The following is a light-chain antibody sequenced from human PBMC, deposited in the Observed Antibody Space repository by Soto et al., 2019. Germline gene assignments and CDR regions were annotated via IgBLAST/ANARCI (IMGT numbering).Light chain of an antibody. J-gene: IGKJ5*01. CDR1: ESVRSG. CDR3: QQYNDWPTIT. CDR2: GAS. Sequence: EVVLTQSPATLSVPPGDRATLSCRASESVRSGLAWYQQKPGQAPRLLNYGASIRAADVPPRFSGSGSGTEFTLTINSLQSEDFAVYYCQQYNDWPTITFGQGTRLETK. V-gene: IGKV3-15*01.